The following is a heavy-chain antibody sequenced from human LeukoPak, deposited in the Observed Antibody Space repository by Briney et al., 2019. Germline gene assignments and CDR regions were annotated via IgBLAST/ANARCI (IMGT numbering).Heavy chain of an antibody. V-gene: IGHV3-30*02. Sequence: GGSLRLSCAASGFTFGSYGMHWVRQAPGKGLEWVAFIRYDGSNKYYADSVKGRFTISRDNSKNTLYLQMNSLRAEDTAVYYCAGNYYGSGSYRYWGQGTLVTVSS. J-gene: IGHJ4*02. D-gene: IGHD3-10*01. CDR1: GFTFGSYG. CDR2: IRYDGSNK. CDR3: AGNYYGSGSYRY.